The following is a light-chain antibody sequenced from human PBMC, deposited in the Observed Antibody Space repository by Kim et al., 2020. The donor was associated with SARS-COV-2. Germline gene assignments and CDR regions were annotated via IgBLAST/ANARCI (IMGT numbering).Light chain of an antibody. V-gene: IGLV1-47*01. CDR2: DGN. CDR3: AAWDDSLIGPV. Sequence: QSVLTQPPSASGTPGQRVTISCSGSTSNIGSNYVYWYQQFPGTAPKLLIYDGNQRPSGVPDRFSGSKSGTSASLAISGLRSEDEADYYCAAWDDSLIGPVFGGGTQLTVL. CDR1: TSNIGSNY. J-gene: IGLJ2*01.